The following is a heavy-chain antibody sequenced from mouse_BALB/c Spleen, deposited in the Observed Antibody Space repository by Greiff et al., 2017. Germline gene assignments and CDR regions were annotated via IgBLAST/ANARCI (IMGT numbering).Heavy chain of an antibody. Sequence: QVQLQQSGAELVRPGVSVKISCKGSGYTFTDYAMHWVKQSHAKSLEWIGVISTYYGDARYNQKFKGKATMTVDKSSSTAYMELARLTSEDSAIYYCARGDDYDAFDYWGQGTTLTVSS. D-gene: IGHD2-4*01. CDR2: ISTYYGDA. J-gene: IGHJ2*01. V-gene: IGHV1S137*01. CDR1: GYTFTDYA. CDR3: ARGDDYDAFDY.